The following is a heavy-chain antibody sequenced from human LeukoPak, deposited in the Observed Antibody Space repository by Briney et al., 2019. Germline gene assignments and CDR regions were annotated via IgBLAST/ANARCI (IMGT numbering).Heavy chain of an antibody. CDR1: RFIFSVYG. CDR3: ARGSNTAGDY. CDR2: MSYDENTE. J-gene: IGHJ4*02. Sequence: GGSLRLSCVASRFIFSVYGMHWVRQAPGKGLEWVAFMSYDENTEYYIDSVKGRFTISRDNSKNTLFLQLNNLRPEDTGVYYCARGSNTAGDYWGQGTLVTVSS. D-gene: IGHD5-18*01. V-gene: IGHV3-33*05.